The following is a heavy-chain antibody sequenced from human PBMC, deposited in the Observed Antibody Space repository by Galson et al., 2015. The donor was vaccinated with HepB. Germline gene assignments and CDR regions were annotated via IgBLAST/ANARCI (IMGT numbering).Heavy chain of an antibody. Sequence: SLRLSCAASGFTFWAYALSWVRQAPGKGPEWVSVISGSGGTTYYADSVKGRFTISRDNSKNTLYLQMNSLRAEDTAVYYCAKEEGYIFGLPDYWGQGVLVTVSS. J-gene: IGHJ4*02. CDR2: ISGSGGTT. CDR3: AKEEGYIFGLPDY. CDR1: GFTFWAYA. V-gene: IGHV3-23*01. D-gene: IGHD3-3*02.